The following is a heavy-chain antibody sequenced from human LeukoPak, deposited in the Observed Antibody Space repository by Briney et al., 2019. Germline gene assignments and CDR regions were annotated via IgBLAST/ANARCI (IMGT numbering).Heavy chain of an antibody. CDR3: ARCSRGGNPSSYYYMDV. V-gene: IGHV4-34*01. J-gene: IGHJ6*03. CDR1: GGSFSGYY. D-gene: IGHD4-23*01. CDR2: INHSGST. Sequence: PSETLSLTCAVYGGSFSGYYWSWIRQPPGKGLEWIGEINHSGSTNYNPSLKSRVTISVDTSKNQFSLKLSSVTAADTAVYYCARCSRGGNPSSYYYMDVWGKGTTVTVSS.